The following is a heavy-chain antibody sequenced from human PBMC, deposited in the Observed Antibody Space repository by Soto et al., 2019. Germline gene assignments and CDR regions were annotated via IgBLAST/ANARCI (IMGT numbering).Heavy chain of an antibody. J-gene: IGHJ6*03. Sequence: GGSLRLSCAASGFTFSSYWMSWVRQAPGKGLEWVANIKQDGSEKYYVDSVKGRFTISRDNAKNSLYLQMNSLRAADTAVYYCARDGVRGVYYYYYMDVWGKGTTVTVSS. CDR2: IKQDGSEK. CDR3: ARDGVRGVYYYYYMDV. V-gene: IGHV3-7*01. D-gene: IGHD3-10*01. CDR1: GFTFSSYW.